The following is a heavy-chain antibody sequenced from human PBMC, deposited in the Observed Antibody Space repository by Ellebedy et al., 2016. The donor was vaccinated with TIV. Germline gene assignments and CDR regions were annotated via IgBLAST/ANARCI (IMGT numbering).Heavy chain of an antibody. D-gene: IGHD1-14*01. V-gene: IGHV4-38-2*01. Sequence: MPGGSLRLSCAASGFTFSTAWMNWVRQAPGKGLEWIGSIYSSGTTYYNPSLKSRVTISIDTAKNQISLKLTSVTAADTAVYYCTGRVALDYWGQGTLVTVSS. CDR2: IYSSGTT. J-gene: IGHJ4*02. CDR3: TGRVALDY. CDR1: GFTFSTAW.